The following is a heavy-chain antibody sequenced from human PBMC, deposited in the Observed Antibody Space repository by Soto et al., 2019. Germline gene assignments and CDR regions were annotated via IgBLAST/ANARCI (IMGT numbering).Heavy chain of an antibody. J-gene: IGHJ6*02. V-gene: IGHV1-2*04. CDR3: ARDAERITIFGVVGGTMDV. D-gene: IGHD3-3*01. CDR1: GYTFTGYY. CDR2: INPNSGGT. Sequence: QVQLVQSGAEVKKPGASVKVSCKASGYTFTGYYMHWVRQAPGQGLEWMGWINPNSGGTNYAQKFQGWVTMTRDTSISTAYMELSRLRSDDTAVYYCARDAERITIFGVVGGTMDVWGQGTTVTVAS.